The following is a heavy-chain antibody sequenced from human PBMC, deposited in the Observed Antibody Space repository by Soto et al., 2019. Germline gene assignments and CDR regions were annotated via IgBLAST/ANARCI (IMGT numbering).Heavy chain of an antibody. CDR1: GGSISSYY. D-gene: IGHD4-17*01. V-gene: IGHV4-59*01. CDR3: ARSYGAYDQNWFDP. Sequence: ASETLSLTCTVSGGSISSYYWSWIRQPPGKGLEWIGYIYYSGSTNYNPSLKSRVTISVDTSKNQFSLKLSSVTAADTAVYYCARSYGAYDQNWFDPWGQGTLVTVSS. CDR2: IYYSGST. J-gene: IGHJ5*02.